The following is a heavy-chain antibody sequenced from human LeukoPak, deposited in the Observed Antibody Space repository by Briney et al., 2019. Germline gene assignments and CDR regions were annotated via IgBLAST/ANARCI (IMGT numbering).Heavy chain of an antibody. CDR2: IYYSGST. D-gene: IGHD4-23*01. J-gene: IGHJ4*02. CDR3: ARQTGLGNDY. CDR1: GGSISSYY. V-gene: IGHV4-59*08. Sequence: SETLSLTCTVSGGSISSYYWSWIRQPPGKGLEWIGYIYYSGSTNYNPSLKSRVTISVDTSKNQFSLKLSSVTAADTAVYYCARQTGLGNDYWGQGTLVTVFS.